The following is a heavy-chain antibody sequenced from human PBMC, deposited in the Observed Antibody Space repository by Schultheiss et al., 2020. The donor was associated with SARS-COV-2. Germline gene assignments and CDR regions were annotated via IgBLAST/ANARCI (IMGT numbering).Heavy chain of an antibody. V-gene: IGHV6-1*01. CDR3: ARNMVRGVIPNWFDP. J-gene: IGHJ5*02. CDR1: GDTVSSNGAT. D-gene: IGHD3-10*01. Sequence: SQTLSLTCAVSGDTVSSNGATWNWIRQSPSRGLEWLGRTYYRSKWYSDYAESVKSRITINPDTSKNQFSLHLNSVTPDDTAVYYCARNMVRGVIPNWFDPWGQGTLVTVSS. CDR2: TYYRSKWYS.